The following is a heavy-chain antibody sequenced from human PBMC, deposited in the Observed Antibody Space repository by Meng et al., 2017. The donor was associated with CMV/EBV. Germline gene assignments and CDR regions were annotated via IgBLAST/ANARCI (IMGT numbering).Heavy chain of an antibody. J-gene: IGHJ4*02. D-gene: IGHD6-19*01. CDR1: GFTFSSYG. V-gene: IGHV3-30*02. CDR2: IRYDGSNK. CDR3: AKGRSGWQLHYFDY. Sequence: GESLKISCAASGFTFSSYGMHWVRQAPGKGLEWVAFIRYDGSNKYYADSVKGRFTISRDNSKNTLYLQMNSLRAEDTAVCYCAKGRSGWQLHYFDYWGQGTLVTVSS.